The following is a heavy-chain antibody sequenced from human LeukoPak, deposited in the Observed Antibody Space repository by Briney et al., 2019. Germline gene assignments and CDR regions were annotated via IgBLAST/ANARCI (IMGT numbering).Heavy chain of an antibody. V-gene: IGHV4-59*01. CDR2: IYYSGST. CDR3: ARPKLERRWNYFDY. D-gene: IGHD1-1*01. J-gene: IGHJ4*02. Sequence: PSETLSLTCTVSGGSISGYYWSWIRQPPGKGLEWIGYIYYSGSTNYNPSLKSRVTISVDTSKNQFSLKLSSVTAADTAVYYCARPKLERRWNYFDYWGQGTLVTVSS. CDR1: GGSISGYY.